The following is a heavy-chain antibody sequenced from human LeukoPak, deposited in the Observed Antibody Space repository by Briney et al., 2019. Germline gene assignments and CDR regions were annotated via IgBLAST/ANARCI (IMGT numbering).Heavy chain of an antibody. D-gene: IGHD3-10*01. CDR1: GYTFTSYY. Sequence: GASVKVSCKASGYTFTSYYMHWVRQAPGQGLEWMGIINPSGGSTSYAQKFQGRVTMTRDTSTSTVYMELSSLRSEDTAVYYCARDSDYYGSGSPNWFDPWGQGTLVTVSS. CDR3: ARDSDYYGSGSPNWFDP. J-gene: IGHJ5*02. V-gene: IGHV1-46*01. CDR2: INPSGGST.